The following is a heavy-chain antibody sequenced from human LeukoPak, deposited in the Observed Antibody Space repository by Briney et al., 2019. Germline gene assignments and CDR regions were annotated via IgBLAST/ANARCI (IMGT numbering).Heavy chain of an antibody. J-gene: IGHJ4*02. CDR3: ARRGPHCSGGGCSTDY. CDR2: VGGTNGTI. V-gene: IGHV3-23*01. D-gene: IGHD2-15*01. CDR1: GFTFSSYA. Sequence: PGGSLRLSCAVSGFTFSSYAISWVRQAPGKGLEWVSIVGGTNGTIHYADSVKGRFTISRDNSRNTAYLQMNSLRVEDTAVYYCARRGPHCSGGGCSTDYWGQGTLVTVS.